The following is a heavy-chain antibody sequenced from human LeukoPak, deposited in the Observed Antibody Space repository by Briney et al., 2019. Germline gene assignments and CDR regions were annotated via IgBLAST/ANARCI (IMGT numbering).Heavy chain of an antibody. D-gene: IGHD3-22*01. V-gene: IGHV3-9*01. CDR3: AKGQYYYDSSGYYYGY. Sequence: GRSLRLSCAASGFTFDDYAMHWVRQAPGKGLEWVSGISWNSGSIVYADSVKGRFTISRDNAKNSLYLQVNSLRAEDTALYYCAKGQYYYDSSGYYYGYWGQGTLVTVSS. CDR2: ISWNSGSI. J-gene: IGHJ4*02. CDR1: GFTFDDYA.